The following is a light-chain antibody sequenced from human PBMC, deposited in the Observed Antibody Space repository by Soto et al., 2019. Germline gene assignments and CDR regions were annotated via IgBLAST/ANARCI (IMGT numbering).Light chain of an antibody. Sequence: EIVLTQSPGTLSLSPGERATLSCRASQSVSSSYLAWYQQKPGQAPRLLIYDASSRATGIPDRFNGSGSGKLYTLTLSSLEPADFEVDYCQQYASSPSLTFGGAPEMEIK. CDR3: QQYASSPSLT. CDR1: QSVSSSY. V-gene: IGKV3-20*01. CDR2: DAS. J-gene: IGKJ4*01.